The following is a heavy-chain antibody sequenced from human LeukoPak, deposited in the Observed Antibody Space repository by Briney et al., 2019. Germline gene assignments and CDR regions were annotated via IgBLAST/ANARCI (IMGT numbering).Heavy chain of an antibody. V-gene: IGHV1-18*01. CDR3: ARGEVSASLYYFNF. CDR2: VSGYTGNT. D-gene: IGHD2-2*01. CDR1: GYTFTTYG. Sequence: GASVKVSCKTSGYTFTTYGVSWVRQAPGQGLELMGWVSGYTGNTNYAERFQGRVTMTTDTSTTTVYMELTSLRSDDTAVYYCARGEVSASLYYFNFWGQGTLVTVS. J-gene: IGHJ4*02.